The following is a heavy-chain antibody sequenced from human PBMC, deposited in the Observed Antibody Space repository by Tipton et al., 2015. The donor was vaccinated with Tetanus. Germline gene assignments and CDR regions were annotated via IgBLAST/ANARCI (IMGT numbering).Heavy chain of an antibody. CDR3: AKLKSRDDYSAIDY. CDR1: KFSFSRHS. CDR2: ISASGYT. Sequence: GSLRLSCAASKFSFSRHSMNWVRQAPGKGLEWVSSISASGYTNYADSGEGRFTISRDNAKNTLYLQMNSLRADDTALYYCAKLKSRDDYSAIDYWGQGTPVTVSS. J-gene: IGHJ4*02. V-gene: IGHV3-23*01. D-gene: IGHD4-11*01.